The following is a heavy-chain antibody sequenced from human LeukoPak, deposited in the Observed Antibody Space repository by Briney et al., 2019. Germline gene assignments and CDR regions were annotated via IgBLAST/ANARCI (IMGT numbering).Heavy chain of an antibody. CDR3: AGQLEFGYYYYMGV. CDR1: GYTFTSYY. D-gene: IGHD1-1*01. V-gene: IGHV1-46*03. CDR2: INPSGGST. J-gene: IGHJ6*03. Sequence: GASVKVSCKASGYTFTSYYVHWVRQAPGQGLEWMGMINPSGGSTSYAQEFQGRVAMARDTSTSTVYMELSSLRSEDTAVYYCAGQLEFGYYYYMGVWGKGTTVTVSS.